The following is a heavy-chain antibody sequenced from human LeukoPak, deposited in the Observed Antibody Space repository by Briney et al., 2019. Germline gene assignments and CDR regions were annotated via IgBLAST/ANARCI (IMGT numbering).Heavy chain of an antibody. CDR2: ISGDGGGT. J-gene: IGHJ4*02. CDR1: GFTLDYYA. CDR3: AKDLHDYLGGSYRGFFDS. V-gene: IGHV3-43*02. D-gene: IGHD3-16*02. Sequence: PGGSLRLSCATSGFTLDYYAMHWVRQIPGKAPEWVSLISGDGGGTKYADSVKGRFTMSRDNNKKTLYLQMNNLRNEDTALYYCAKDLHDYLGGSYRGFFDSWGQGILVTVPS.